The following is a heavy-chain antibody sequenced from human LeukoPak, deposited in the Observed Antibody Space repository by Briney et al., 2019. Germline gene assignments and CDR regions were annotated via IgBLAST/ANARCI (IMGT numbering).Heavy chain of an antibody. CDR3: ARDLSGAFDI. CDR1: GGSISSYY. J-gene: IGHJ3*02. Sequence: SETLSLTCTVSGGSISSYYWSWIRQPPGKGLEWIGYIYYSRSTNYNPSLKSRVTISVDTSKSQFSLKLSSVTAADTAVYYCARDLSGAFDIWGQGTMVTVSS. D-gene: IGHD6-25*01. V-gene: IGHV4-59*01. CDR2: IYYSRST.